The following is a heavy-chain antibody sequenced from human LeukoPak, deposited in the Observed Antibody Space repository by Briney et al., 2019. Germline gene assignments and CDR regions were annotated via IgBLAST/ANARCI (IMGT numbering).Heavy chain of an antibody. V-gene: IGHV3-15*01. D-gene: IGHD1-1*01. Sequence: KPGGSLRLSCEASGFTFSAYAMTWVRQAPGKGLEWVGRIRAAAHAGTTDYVTPVKGRFTVSRDDTTNTLYLQMNSLKTEDTAVYLCATEKGYNWNDGYLESWGQGTLVTVSS. CDR2: IRAAAHAGTT. J-gene: IGHJ5*02. CDR1: GFTFSAYA. CDR3: ATEKGYNWNDGYLES.